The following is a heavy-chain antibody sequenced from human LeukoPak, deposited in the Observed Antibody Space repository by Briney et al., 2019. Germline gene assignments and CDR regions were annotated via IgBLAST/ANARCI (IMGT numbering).Heavy chain of an antibody. CDR2: IFHSGGT. CDR1: SGSISTYY. J-gene: IGHJ6*02. D-gene: IGHD3-22*01. CDR3: ARQGTSGSYLTGLDV. V-gene: IGHV4-59*08. Sequence: PETLSLTCTVSSGSISTYYWSWIRQSPGKGLEWMGYIFHSGGTTYNPSLSSRLTISVDTSKNQFSLELRSVTAADTAVYYCARQGTSGSYLTGLDVWGQGTTVTVSS.